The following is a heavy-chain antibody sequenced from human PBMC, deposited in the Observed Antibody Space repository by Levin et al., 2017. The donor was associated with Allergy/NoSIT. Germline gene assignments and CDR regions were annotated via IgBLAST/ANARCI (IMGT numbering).Heavy chain of an antibody. CDR2: ISSSGSDV. V-gene: IGHV3-11*01. CDR3: ARGMTSGWYEYY. J-gene: IGHJ4*02. Sequence: GESLKISCAASGFSFSDYYMSWIRQAPGKGLEWVSYISSSGSDVYYTDSVKSRFTISRDNTKNSLYLQMNSLRAEDTAVYYCARGMTSGWYEYYWGQGTLVTVSS. D-gene: IGHD6-19*01. CDR1: GFSFSDYY.